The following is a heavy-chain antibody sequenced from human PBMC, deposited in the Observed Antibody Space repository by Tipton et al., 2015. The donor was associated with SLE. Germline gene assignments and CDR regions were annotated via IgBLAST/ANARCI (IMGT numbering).Heavy chain of an antibody. J-gene: IGHJ2*01. V-gene: IGHV4-4*08. CDR3: ARVVVVAATPYWYFDL. CDR1: GGSISSHY. CDR2: IYTSGST. D-gene: IGHD2-15*01. Sequence: LRLSCTVSGGSISSHYWSWIRQPPGKGLEWIGYIYTSGSTNYNPSLKSRVTISVDTSKNQFSLKLSSVTAADTAVYYCARVVVVAATPYWYFDLWGRGTLVTVSS.